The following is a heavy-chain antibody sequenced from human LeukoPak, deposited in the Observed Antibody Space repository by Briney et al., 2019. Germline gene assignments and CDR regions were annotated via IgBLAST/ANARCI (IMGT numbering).Heavy chain of an antibody. CDR1: GGSASSYT. V-gene: IGHV1-69*08. CDR2: IIPILKTA. J-gene: IGHJ4*02. CDR3: ARGKGFVGHFAL. D-gene: IGHD3-3*01. Sequence: GASVKVSCKASGGSASSYTVSWVRQAPGQGLEWMGRIIPILKTAEYGQNFQGRVTITADKSTSTAYMELSSLRSEDTAVYYCARGKGFVGHFALWGQGTLVTVSS.